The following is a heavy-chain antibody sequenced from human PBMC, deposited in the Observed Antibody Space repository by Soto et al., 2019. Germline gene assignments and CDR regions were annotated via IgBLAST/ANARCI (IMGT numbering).Heavy chain of an antibody. CDR1: GGSFSDYY. Sequence: SSETLSLTCAVYGGSFSDYYWTWIRQSPAKGLEWIGEINLNGYTKYSPSLQMRVTLSVDTTRKRVPLRLRSVAAADTAVYYCARGAWDNSAYYFFEQWGQGTRVTVSS. D-gene: IGHD3-22*01. V-gene: IGHV4-34*01. CDR3: ARGAWDNSAYYFFEQ. J-gene: IGHJ4*02. CDR2: INLNGYT.